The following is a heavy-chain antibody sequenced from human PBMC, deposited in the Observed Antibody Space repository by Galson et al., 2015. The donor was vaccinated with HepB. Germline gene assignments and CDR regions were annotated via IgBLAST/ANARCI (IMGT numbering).Heavy chain of an antibody. J-gene: IGHJ3*02. Sequence: SLRLSCAASGFTFSTYNMNWVRLVPGKGLEWIPSISGSSDTIYFADSVRGRFTISRDDAKNSLYLHMNSLRAEDTAVYYCARELPKSWSFRVHNDVDHAFDIWGQGTVVTVSS. CDR2: ISGSSDTI. CDR1: GFTFSTYN. V-gene: IGHV3-21*01. CDR3: ARELPKSWSFRVHNDVDHAFDI. D-gene: IGHD6-13*01.